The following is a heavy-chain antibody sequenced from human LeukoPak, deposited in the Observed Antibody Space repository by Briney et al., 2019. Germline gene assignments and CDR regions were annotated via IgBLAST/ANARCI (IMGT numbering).Heavy chain of an antibody. J-gene: IGHJ4*02. Sequence: GRSLRLSCAASGFTFDDYAMHWVRQAPGKGLEWVSAISGSGGSTYYADSVKGRFTISRDNSKNTLYLQMNSLRAEDTAVYYCANLRDYYYDSSGYDYWGQGTLVTVSS. V-gene: IGHV3-23*01. CDR3: ANLRDYYYDSSGYDY. CDR1: GFTFDDYA. D-gene: IGHD3-22*01. CDR2: ISGSGGST.